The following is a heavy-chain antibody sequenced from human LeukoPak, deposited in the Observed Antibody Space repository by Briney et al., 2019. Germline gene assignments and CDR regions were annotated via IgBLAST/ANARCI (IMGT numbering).Heavy chain of an antibody. J-gene: IGHJ4*02. CDR1: GYSISSGYY. D-gene: IGHD3-3*01. V-gene: IGHV4-38-2*02. CDR2: IYHSGST. Sequence: SETLSLTCTDSGYSISSGYYWGWIRQPPGKGLEWIGSIYHSGSTYYNPSLKSRVTISVDTSKNQFSLKLSSVTAADTAVYYCARVRGGDFWSGYYFDYWGQGTLVTVSS. CDR3: ARVRGGDFWSGYYFDY.